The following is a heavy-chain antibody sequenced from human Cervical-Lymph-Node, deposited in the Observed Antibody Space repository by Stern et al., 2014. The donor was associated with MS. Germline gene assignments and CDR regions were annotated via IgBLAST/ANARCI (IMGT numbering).Heavy chain of an antibody. CDR2: INSGGGP. Sequence: VQLQQWGAGLLRPSETLSLTCAVHGASFSDNYWSWIRQTPGKGLEWIGGINSGGGPTHNPPRMSRATLSVDPSRNQFSLKLSSLTAADTAMYYCARERKVERSARLLVSFDVWGQGTLVTVSS. CDR1: GASFSDNY. J-gene: IGHJ3*01. V-gene: IGHV4-34*04. CDR3: ARERKVERSARLLVSFDV. D-gene: IGHD1-1*01.